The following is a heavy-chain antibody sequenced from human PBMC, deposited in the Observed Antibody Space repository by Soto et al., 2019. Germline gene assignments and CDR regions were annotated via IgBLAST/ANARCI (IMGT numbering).Heavy chain of an antibody. J-gene: IGHJ6*02. V-gene: IGHV1-69*01. D-gene: IGHD2-2*01. CDR3: ARSQGSSTSLEIYYYYYYGMDV. CDR2: IIPISGTA. Sequence: QVQLVQSGAEVKKPGSSVKFSGKVSEGTSTTYAISWVRQAPGQGLEWRGGIIPISGTANNPLKFQGRVTITADESTSTVYMELSSLRSEDTAVYFCARSQGSSTSLEIYYYYYYGMDVWGQGTTVTVSS. CDR1: EGTSTTYA.